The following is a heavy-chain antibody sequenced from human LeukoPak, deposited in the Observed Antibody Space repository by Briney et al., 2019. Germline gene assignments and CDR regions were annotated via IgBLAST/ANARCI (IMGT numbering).Heavy chain of an antibody. CDR1: GFTFSIYS. V-gene: IGHV3-21*01. CDR3: ARDRVSGSGSIDY. J-gene: IGHJ4*02. CDR2: ITGNSNYI. Sequence: GGSPRLSCAASGFTFSIYSINWVRQAPGKGLEGVSFITGNSNYIYYADSVKVRFTISRDNAKNSLYLQMNSLRVEDTAVYYCARDRVSGSGSIDYWGQGTLVTVSS. D-gene: IGHD3-10*01.